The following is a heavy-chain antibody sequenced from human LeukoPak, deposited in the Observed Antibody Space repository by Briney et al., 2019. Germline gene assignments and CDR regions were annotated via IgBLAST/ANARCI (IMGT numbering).Heavy chain of an antibody. CDR1: GFTFRSHA. CDR3: VREGVNSPDDTLDV. Sequence: GGSLRLSCVGSGFTFRSHAMSWVRQAPEKGLEFVSGIYENGGTTYYADSVKGRFSISRDNSKNTLYLQMNSLRPEDTAVYYCVREGVNSPDDTLDVWGQGTVVTVSS. D-gene: IGHD3-3*01. CDR2: IYENGGTT. V-gene: IGHV3-23*01. J-gene: IGHJ3*01.